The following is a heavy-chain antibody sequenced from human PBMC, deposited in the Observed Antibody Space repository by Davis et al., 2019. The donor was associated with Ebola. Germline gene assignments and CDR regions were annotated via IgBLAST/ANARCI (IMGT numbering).Heavy chain of an antibody. Sequence: MPSETLSLTCAVYGGSFSSYYWGWIRQPPGKGLEWIGSIYYSGSTYYNPSLKSRVTISVDTSKNQFSLKLSSVTAADTAVYYCARQVGGGYSSSWYDYWGQGTLVTVSS. V-gene: IGHV4-39*01. CDR3: ARQVGGGYSSSWYDY. J-gene: IGHJ4*02. CDR1: GGSFSSYY. D-gene: IGHD6-13*01. CDR2: IYYSGST.